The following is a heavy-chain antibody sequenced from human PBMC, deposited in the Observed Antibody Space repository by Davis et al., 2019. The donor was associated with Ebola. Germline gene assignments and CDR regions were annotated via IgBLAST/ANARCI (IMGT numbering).Heavy chain of an antibody. CDR1: GGSISSGDYY. V-gene: IGHV4-39*07. CDR3: ARGVFLSNYALHYMDV. D-gene: IGHD4-11*01. J-gene: IGHJ6*03. Sequence: PSETLSLTCTVSGGSISSGDYYWSWIRQPPGKGLEWIGEINHSGSTNYNPSLKSRVTISVDTSKNQFSLKLSSVTAADTAVYYCARGVFLSNYALHYMDVWGKGTTVTVSS. CDR2: INHSGST.